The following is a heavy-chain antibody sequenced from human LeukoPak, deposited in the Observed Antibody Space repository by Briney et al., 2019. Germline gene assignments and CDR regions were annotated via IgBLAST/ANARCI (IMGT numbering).Heavy chain of an antibody. CDR3: AAVSGSYTLLDQ. Sequence: ASVNVSRKVSGYTLTELSIHWVRQAPGKGLEWMGGIDPDDGETNHAPKFQGRVTMTEDTSTDTAYMALSGLRSEDTAVYYCAAVSGSYTLLDQWGQGTPVTVSS. CDR1: GYTLTELS. J-gene: IGHJ5*02. CDR2: IDPDDGET. V-gene: IGHV1-24*01. D-gene: IGHD1-26*01.